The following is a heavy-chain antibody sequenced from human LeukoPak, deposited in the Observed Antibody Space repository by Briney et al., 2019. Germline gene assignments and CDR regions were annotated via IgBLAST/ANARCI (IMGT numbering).Heavy chain of an antibody. D-gene: IGHD5-12*01. Sequence: PSETLSLTCTVCGGSISSYYWSWIRQPPGKGLEWIGEINHSGSTNYNPSLKSRVTISVDTSKNQFSLKLSSVTAADTAVYYCARGTRRDGYNRPDFDYWGQGTLVTVSS. J-gene: IGHJ4*02. CDR3: ARGTRRDGYNRPDFDY. V-gene: IGHV4-34*01. CDR2: INHSGST. CDR1: GGSISSYY.